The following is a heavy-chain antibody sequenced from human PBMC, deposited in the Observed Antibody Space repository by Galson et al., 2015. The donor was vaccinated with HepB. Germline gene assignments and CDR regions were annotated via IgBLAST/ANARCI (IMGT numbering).Heavy chain of an antibody. J-gene: IGHJ4*01. CDR2: IWYDGSNK. D-gene: IGHD2-2*02. V-gene: IGHV3-33*08. CDR3: ARGSDIVVVSAAISDYFDY. Sequence: SLRLSCAASGFSFSSYGLHWVRQAPGKGLEWVAVIWYDGSNKYYADSVKGRFTISRDNSKNTLYLQMNSLRAEDTAVYYCARGSDIVVVSAAISDYFDYWGRGTLVTVSS. CDR1: GFSFSSYG.